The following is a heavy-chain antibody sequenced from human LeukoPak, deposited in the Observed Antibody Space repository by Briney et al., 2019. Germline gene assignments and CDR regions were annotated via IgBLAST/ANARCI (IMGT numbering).Heavy chain of an antibody. Sequence: GGSLRLSCAASGFTFSSYSMNWVRQAPGKGLEWVSSIISSSSYIYYADSVKGRFTISRDKAKNSLYLQMNSLRAEDTAVYHCARDLYNYYGMDVWGQGTTVTVSS. CDR3: ARDLYNYYGMDV. J-gene: IGHJ6*02. D-gene: IGHD3-10*01. CDR2: IISSSSYI. V-gene: IGHV3-21*06. CDR1: GFTFSSYS.